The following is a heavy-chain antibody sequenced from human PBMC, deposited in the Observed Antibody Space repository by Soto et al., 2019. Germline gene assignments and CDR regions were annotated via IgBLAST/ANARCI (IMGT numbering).Heavy chain of an antibody. CDR3: AKDHVNRFRYFQH. CDR2: ISGSGGST. J-gene: IGHJ1*01. Sequence: EVQLLESGGGLVQPGGSLRLSCAASGFTFSSYAMSWVRQAPGKGLEWVSVISGSGGSTYYADSVKGRFTISRDNSKNTLYLQMNSLRAEDTAVDYCAKDHVNRFRYFQHWGQGTLVTVSS. CDR1: GFTFSSYA. V-gene: IGHV3-23*01.